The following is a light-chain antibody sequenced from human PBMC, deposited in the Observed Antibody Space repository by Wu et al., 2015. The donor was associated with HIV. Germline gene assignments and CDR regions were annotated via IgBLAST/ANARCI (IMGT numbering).Light chain of an antibody. V-gene: IGKV3-20*01. CDR3: QQYRNSVWT. CDR1: QRVDTSL. Sequence: EIVLTQSPGTLSLSPGERATLSCRASQRVDTSLFAWYQHKPGQAPRVIIYGTSLRATGVPDRFSGSGSGTDFTLTISRLEPEDFAFYYCQQYRNSVWTFGQGTKGGNQT. CDR2: GTS. J-gene: IGKJ1*01.